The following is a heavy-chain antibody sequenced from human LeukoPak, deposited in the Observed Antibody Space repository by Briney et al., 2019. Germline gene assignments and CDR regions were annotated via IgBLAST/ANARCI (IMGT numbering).Heavy chain of an antibody. V-gene: IGHV4-4*07. Sequence: SETLSLTCTVSGGSISSYYWSWIRQPAGKGLEWIGRIYTSGSTNYNPSLKSRVTMSVDTSKNQFSLKLSSVTAADTAVYYCARAGEDFDWLWFDYWGQGTLVTVSS. CDR3: ARAGEDFDWLWFDY. CDR2: IYTSGST. D-gene: IGHD3-9*01. J-gene: IGHJ4*02. CDR1: GGSISSYY.